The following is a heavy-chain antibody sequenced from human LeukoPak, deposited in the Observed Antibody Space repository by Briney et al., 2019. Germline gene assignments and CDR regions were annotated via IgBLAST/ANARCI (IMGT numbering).Heavy chain of an antibody. Sequence: GGSLRLSCAASGFTVSTNCMTWVRQAPGKGLEWVSTIYSGGTTHYADSVMGRFTISRHNSRNTLYLQMNSLRAEDTAVYYCARDSSGYNSNFDYWGQGTLVTVSS. CDR3: ARDSSGYNSNFDY. CDR2: IYSGGTT. CDR1: GFTVSTNC. V-gene: IGHV3-53*01. D-gene: IGHD3-22*01. J-gene: IGHJ4*02.